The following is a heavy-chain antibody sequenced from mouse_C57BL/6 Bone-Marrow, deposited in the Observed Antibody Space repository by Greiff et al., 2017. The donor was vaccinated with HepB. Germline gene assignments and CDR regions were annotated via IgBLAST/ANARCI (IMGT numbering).Heavy chain of an antibody. CDR1: GYTFTEYT. V-gene: IGHV1-62-2*01. Sequence: VQLKESGAELVKPGASVKLSCKASGYTFTEYTIHWVKQRSGQGLEWIGWFYPGSGSIKYNEKFKDKATLTADKSSSTVYMELSRLTSEDSAVYFCARHEALDYYGSSGYFDYWGQGTTLTVSS. CDR3: ARHEALDYYGSSGYFDY. D-gene: IGHD1-1*01. J-gene: IGHJ2*01. CDR2: FYPGSGSI.